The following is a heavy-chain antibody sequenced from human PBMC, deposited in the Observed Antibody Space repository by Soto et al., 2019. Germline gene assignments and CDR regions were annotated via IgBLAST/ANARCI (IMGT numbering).Heavy chain of an antibody. D-gene: IGHD6-19*01. Sequence: PRWSLRLSCSASVFTFSTYVMHWFRQAPGKGLEWVSVISSAGNIQYYVDSVKGRFTISRDNSKNTLYLQMNSLRSEDTAVYYCARDPVAGTPDWFDSWGQGTLVTVSS. CDR3: ARDPVAGTPDWFDS. J-gene: IGHJ5*01. V-gene: IGHV3-30-3*01. CDR2: ISSAGNIQ. CDR1: VFTFSTYV.